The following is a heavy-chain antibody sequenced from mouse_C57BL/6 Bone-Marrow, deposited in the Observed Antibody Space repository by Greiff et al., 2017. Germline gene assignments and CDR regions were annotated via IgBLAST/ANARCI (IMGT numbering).Heavy chain of an antibody. D-gene: IGHD1-1*01. Sequence: VQLQQSGAELAKPGASVKLSCKASGYPFTSYWMHWVKQRPGQGLEWIGYINPSSGYTKYNQKFKDKATLTADKSSSTAYMQLSSLTYEDSAVYYCAGLLLRSYYFDYWGQGTTLTVSS. CDR1: GYPFTSYW. CDR2: INPSSGYT. J-gene: IGHJ2*01. CDR3: AGLLLRSYYFDY. V-gene: IGHV1-7*01.